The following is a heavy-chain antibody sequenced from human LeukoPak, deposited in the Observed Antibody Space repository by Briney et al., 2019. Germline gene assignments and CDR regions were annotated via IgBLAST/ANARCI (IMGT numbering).Heavy chain of an antibody. CDR1: GFTFSSYS. CDR2: ISSSSSYI. V-gene: IGHV3-21*01. D-gene: IGHD3-3*01. Sequence: GGSLRLSCAASGFTFSSYSMNWVRQAPGKGLEWVSSISSSSSYIYYADSVKGRFTISRDNAKNSLYLQMNSLRAEDTAVYYCWSSGALDSSFGVPHNWFDPWGQGTLVTVSS. CDR3: WSSGALDSSFGVPHNWFDP. J-gene: IGHJ5*01.